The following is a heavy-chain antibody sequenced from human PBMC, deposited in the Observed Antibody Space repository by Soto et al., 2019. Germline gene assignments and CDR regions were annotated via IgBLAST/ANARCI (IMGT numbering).Heavy chain of an antibody. CDR2: ISGSGDST. D-gene: IGHD2-21*02. V-gene: IGHV3-23*01. CDR1: GFTFSNYA. J-gene: IGHJ1*01. Sequence: EVQLLESGGGLVQPGGCLRLSCAASGFTFSNYAMNWVRQAPGKGPEWVSGISGSGDSTYYAESVRGRFTISRENFKNTVYLQMNSLRAEDTAVYYCAKGRVATSPAPDCWVQGTLVAVSS. CDR3: AKGRVATSPAPDC.